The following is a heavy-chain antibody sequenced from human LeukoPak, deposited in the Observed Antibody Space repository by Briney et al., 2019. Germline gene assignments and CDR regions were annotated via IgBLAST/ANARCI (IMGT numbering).Heavy chain of an antibody. D-gene: IGHD2-21*02. J-gene: IGHJ5*02. CDR3: ARDPALTFNWFDP. V-gene: IGHV4-38-2*02. CDR1: GYSISSGHY. Sequence: KPSETLSLTCGVSGYSISSGHYWAWIRQPPGKGLEWIASIYNSGTTYSNPSLQSRISLSVGTSKNQFSLNLTSVTAADTAVYYCARDPALTFNWFDPWGQGILVTVSS. CDR2: IYNSGTT.